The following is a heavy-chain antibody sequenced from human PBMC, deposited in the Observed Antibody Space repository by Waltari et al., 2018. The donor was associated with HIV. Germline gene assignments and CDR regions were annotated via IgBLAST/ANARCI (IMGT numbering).Heavy chain of an antibody. CDR2: LGPVFGTS. J-gene: IGHJ4*02. Sequence: QVQLVQSGTEVKRPGSSVKVSCRASGGTFNSYGINWVRQAPGQGLEGMGGLGPVFGTSSPAPNFQGRVSFTAVESTSTAYLELSSLPSEDTAMYYCATQAFNYDMFNGPFDYWGRGTLVTVSS. CDR3: ATQAFNYDMFNGPFDY. D-gene: IGHD3-9*01. CDR1: GGTFNSYG. V-gene: IGHV1-69*12.